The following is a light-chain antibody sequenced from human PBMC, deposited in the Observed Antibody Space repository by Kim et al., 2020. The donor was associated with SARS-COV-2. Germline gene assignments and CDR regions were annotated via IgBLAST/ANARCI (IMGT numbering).Light chain of an antibody. J-gene: IGKJ4*01. CDR3: QQYNRWFALS. CDR1: QSVSSN. Sequence: SPGERATLACRARQSVSSNIAWYQQKPGQAPRLLIYDAYTRATGVPARFSGSGSGTEFTLTISSLQSEDSAVYHCQQYNRWFALSFGGGTKVDIK. V-gene: IGKV3-15*01. CDR2: DAY.